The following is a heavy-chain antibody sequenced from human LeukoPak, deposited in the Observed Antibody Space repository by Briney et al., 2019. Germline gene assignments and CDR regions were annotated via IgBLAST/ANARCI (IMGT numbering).Heavy chain of an antibody. V-gene: IGHV1-46*01. CDR3: ARDPSWELLNWFDP. D-gene: IGHD1-26*01. J-gene: IGHJ5*02. Sequence: GASVKVSCKAFGYTFTSNYMHWVRQAPGQGPEWMGVISPSGGSTTYAQKFQGRVTLTRDMSTSTDYLELSSLRSEDTAVYYCARDPSWELLNWFDPWGQGTLVTVSS. CDR1: GYTFTSNY. CDR2: ISPSGGST.